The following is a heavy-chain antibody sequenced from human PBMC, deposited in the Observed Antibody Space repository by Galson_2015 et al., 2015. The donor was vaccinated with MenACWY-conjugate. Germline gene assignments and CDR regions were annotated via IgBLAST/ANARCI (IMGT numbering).Heavy chain of an antibody. D-gene: IGHD3-16*01. CDR2: ISSSSSYI. V-gene: IGHV3-21*01. Sequence: SLRLSCAASGFTFSSHSMNWVRQAPGKGLEWASSISSSSSYIYYADSVKGRFTISRDNAKNSLYLQMNSLRAEDTAVYYCAREGYGYYFDYWGQGTLVTVSS. J-gene: IGHJ4*02. CDR1: GFTFSSHS. CDR3: AREGYGYYFDY.